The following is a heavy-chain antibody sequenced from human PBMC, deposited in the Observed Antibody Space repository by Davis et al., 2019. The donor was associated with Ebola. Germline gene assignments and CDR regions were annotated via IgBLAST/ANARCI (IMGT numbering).Heavy chain of an antibody. V-gene: IGHV3-23*01. Sequence: PGGSLRLSCAASGFTFSSDAMSWVRQAPGKGLEWVSVISATGGSTYYADSVKGRFTISRDNSKNTLYMEMNSLRAEDTAVYYCAGRGTLYYMDVWGKGTTVTVSS. CDR1: GFTFSSDA. D-gene: IGHD1-1*01. J-gene: IGHJ6*03. CDR2: ISATGGST. CDR3: AGRGTLYYMDV.